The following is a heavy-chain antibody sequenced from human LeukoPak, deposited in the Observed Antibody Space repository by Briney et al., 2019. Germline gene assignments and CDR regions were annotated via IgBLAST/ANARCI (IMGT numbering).Heavy chain of an antibody. CDR3: ARDTVDYDSSGYYYGWFDP. CDR1: GGSISSSNW. J-gene: IGHJ5*02. D-gene: IGHD3-22*01. CDR2: IYHSGST. Sequence: PSETLSLTCAVSGGSISSSNWWSWVRQPPGKGLEWIGEIYHSGSTNYNPSLKSRVTISVDTSKNQFSLKLSSVTAADTAVYYCARDTVDYDSSGYYYGWFDPWGQGTLVTVSS. V-gene: IGHV4-4*02.